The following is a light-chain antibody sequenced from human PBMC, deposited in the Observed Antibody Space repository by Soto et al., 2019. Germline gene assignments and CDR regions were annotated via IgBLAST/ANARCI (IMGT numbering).Light chain of an antibody. CDR1: QTVRNNY. CDR2: DAS. CDR3: QQFSSYPLT. Sequence: ECTPWPGTQSLSPGERANLSRRASQTVRNNYLAWYQKKPGQAPRLLIYDASSRATGIPDRFSGGGSGTDFNLTISRLETEDFAVDDCQQFSSYPLTFGGGTKVDIK. J-gene: IGKJ4*01. V-gene: IGKV3-20*01.